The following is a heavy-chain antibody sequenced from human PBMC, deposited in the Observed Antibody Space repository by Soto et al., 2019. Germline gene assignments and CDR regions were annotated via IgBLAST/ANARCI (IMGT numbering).Heavy chain of an antibody. CDR1: GGSISSSNW. Sequence: SETLSLTCAVSGGSISSSNWWSWVRQPPGKGLEWIGEIYHSGSTNYNPSLKSRVTISVDKSKNQFSLKLSSVTAADTAVYYCPTIPLYDSIGYWGQGTLVTVSS. V-gene: IGHV4-4*02. CDR3: PTIPLYDSIGY. CDR2: IYHSGST. J-gene: IGHJ4*02. D-gene: IGHD3-22*01.